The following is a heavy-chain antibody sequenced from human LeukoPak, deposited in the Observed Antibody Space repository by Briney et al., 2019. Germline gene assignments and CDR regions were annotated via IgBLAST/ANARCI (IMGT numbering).Heavy chain of an antibody. J-gene: IGHJ4*02. V-gene: IGHV3-30*03. CDR1: GFTFSSYG. D-gene: IGHD3-22*01. CDR3: ARRTWRDYYDSSGYPFDY. CDR2: ISYDGSNK. Sequence: GGSLRLSCAASGFTFSSYGMHWVRQAPGKGLEWVAVISYDGSNKYYADSVKGRFTISRDNAKNSLYLQMNSLRAEDTAVYYCARRTWRDYYDSSGYPFDYWGQGTLVTVSS.